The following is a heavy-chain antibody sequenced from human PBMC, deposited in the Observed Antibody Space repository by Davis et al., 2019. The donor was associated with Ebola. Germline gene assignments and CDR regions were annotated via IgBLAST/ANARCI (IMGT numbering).Heavy chain of an antibody. V-gene: IGHV3-7*01. CDR1: GFTFSSYW. CDR3: VRLGDDSGFIDY. J-gene: IGHJ4*02. Sequence: GESLKISCAASGFTFSSYWMSWVRQAPGKGLEWVANIKQDGSEKHYVNSVEGRFTVSRDNAKNSLYLQMNSLRVEDTAVYYCVRLGDDSGFIDYWGQGTLVTVSS. CDR2: IKQDGSEK. D-gene: IGHD3-22*01.